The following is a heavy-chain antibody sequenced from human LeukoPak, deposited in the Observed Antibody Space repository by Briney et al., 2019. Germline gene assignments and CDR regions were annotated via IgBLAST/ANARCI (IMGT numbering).Heavy chain of an antibody. J-gene: IGHJ6*04. Sequence: ASVKVSCKASGYTFTSYGISWVRQAPGQGLEWMGWISAYNGNTNYAQKLQGRVTMTTDTSTSTAYMELSSLRSEDTAVYYCARSLVRAVAGRNGGMDVWGKGTTVTVSS. CDR2: ISAYNGNT. CDR3: ARSLVRAVAGRNGGMDV. V-gene: IGHV1-18*01. D-gene: IGHD6-19*01. CDR1: GYTFTSYG.